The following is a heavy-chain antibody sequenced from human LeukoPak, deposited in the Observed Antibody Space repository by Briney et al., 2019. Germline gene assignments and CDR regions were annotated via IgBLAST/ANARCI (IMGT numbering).Heavy chain of an antibody. CDR2: ICYSGST. J-gene: IGHJ6*04. CDR3: ARDQVRRVAVDV. CDR1: GGSISSSSYY. V-gene: IGHV4-39*07. Sequence: SETLSLTCTVSGGSISSSSYYWGWIRQPPGKGLEWIGSICYSGSTYYNPSLKSRVTISVDTSKNQFSLKLSSVTAADTAVYYCARDQVRRVAVDVWGKGTTVTVSS.